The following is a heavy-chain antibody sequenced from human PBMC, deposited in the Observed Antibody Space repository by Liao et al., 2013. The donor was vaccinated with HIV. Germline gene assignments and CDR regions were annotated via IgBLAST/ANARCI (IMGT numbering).Heavy chain of an antibody. D-gene: IGHD3-10*01. J-gene: IGHJ4*02. CDR1: GGSISSYY. CDR3: VRALVRGRPPHY. CDR2: IYYSGRT. V-gene: IGHV4-59*01. Sequence: QVQLQESGPGLVKPSETLSLNCTVSGGSISSYYWSWVRQAPGKGLEWIGYIYYSGRTSYNPSLNSRVTISLDTSKNQLSLRLNSVSAADTAVYFCVRALVRGRPPHYWGQGTLVTVS.